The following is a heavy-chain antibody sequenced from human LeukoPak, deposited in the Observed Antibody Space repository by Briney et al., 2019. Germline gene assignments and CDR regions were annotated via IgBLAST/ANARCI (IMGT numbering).Heavy chain of an antibody. CDR2: FNGRRGST. CDR3: AKWGVSMIVNYYYYMDV. V-gene: IGHV3-23*01. CDR1: RFTLSSHA. J-gene: IGHJ6*03. Sequence: SGGSLRLSCSASRFTLSSHAMSSVREAPAKGLEGGSAFNGRRGSTYYGASVKGRFTISRDNSKNTLYLQMNSMRAEDTAVYYCAKWGVSMIVNYYYYMDVWGTGVTVTVSS. D-gene: IGHD3-22*01.